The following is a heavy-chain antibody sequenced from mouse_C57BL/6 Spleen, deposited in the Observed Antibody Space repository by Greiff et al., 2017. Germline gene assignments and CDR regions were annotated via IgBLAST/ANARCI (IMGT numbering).Heavy chain of an antibody. V-gene: IGHV5-4*01. CDR1: GFTFSSYA. J-gene: IGHJ4*01. CDR2: ISDGGSYT. CDR3: ARDRYPYAMDY. D-gene: IGHD1-1*01. Sequence: EVHLVESGGGLVKPGGSLKLSCAASGFTFSSYAMSWVRQTPEKRLEWVATISDGGSYTYYPDNVKGRFTISRDNAKNNLYLQMSHLKSEDTAMYYCARDRYPYAMDYWGQGTSVTVSS.